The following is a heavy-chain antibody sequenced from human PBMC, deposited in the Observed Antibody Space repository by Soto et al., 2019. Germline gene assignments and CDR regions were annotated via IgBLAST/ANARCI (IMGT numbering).Heavy chain of an antibody. CDR1: GGTFSSYA. D-gene: IGHD4-17*01. CDR3: ARGADGDYRLTGDFDY. V-gene: IGHV1-69*13. J-gene: IGHJ4*02. CDR2: IIPIFGTA. Sequence: SVKVSCKASGGTFSSYAISWVRQAPGQGLEWMGGIIPIFGTANYAQKFQGRVTITADESTSTAYMELSSLRSEDTAVYYCARGADGDYRLTGDFDYWGQGTLVTVSS.